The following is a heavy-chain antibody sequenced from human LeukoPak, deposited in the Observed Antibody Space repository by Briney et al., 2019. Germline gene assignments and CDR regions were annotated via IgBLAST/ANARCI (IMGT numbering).Heavy chain of an antibody. CDR2: IYHSGST. J-gene: IGHJ5*02. Sequence: SETLSLTCAVSGGSISSGGYSWSWIRQPPGKGLEWIGYIYHSGSTYYNPSLKSRVTISVDRSKNQFSLKLSSVTAADTAVYYCVREVDTRAEVWFDPWGQGTLVTVSS. CDR1: GGSISSGGYS. CDR3: VREVDTRAEVWFDP. V-gene: IGHV4-30-2*01. D-gene: IGHD5-18*01.